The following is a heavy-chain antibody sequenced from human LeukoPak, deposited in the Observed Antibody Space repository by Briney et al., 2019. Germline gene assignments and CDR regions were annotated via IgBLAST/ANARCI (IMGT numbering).Heavy chain of an antibody. J-gene: IGHJ4*02. Sequence: ASVKVSCKASGGTFSSYAISWVRQAPGQGLEWMGGIIPIFGTASYSQKFQGRVAMTRGMSTSTVYMELSSLRSDDTAVYYCARVGATLVDFWGQGTLVTVSS. V-gene: IGHV1-69*05. CDR1: GGTFSSYA. CDR3: ARVGATLVDF. CDR2: IIPIFGTA. D-gene: IGHD1-26*01.